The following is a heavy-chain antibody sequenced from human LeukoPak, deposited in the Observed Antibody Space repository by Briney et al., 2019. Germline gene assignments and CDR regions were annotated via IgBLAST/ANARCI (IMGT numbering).Heavy chain of an antibody. D-gene: IGHD5-12*01. CDR3: WGIRGYDWESFHDY. Sequence: SETLSLTCTVSGGSISSYYWSWIRQPPGKGLEWIGYIYYSGSTTYNPSLKSRVTISVDTTKNHFSLRLRSVLAADAAVVYYWGIRGYDWESFHDYWGQGTLVTVSS. CDR1: GGSISSYY. CDR2: IYYSGST. J-gene: IGHJ4*02. V-gene: IGHV4-59*01.